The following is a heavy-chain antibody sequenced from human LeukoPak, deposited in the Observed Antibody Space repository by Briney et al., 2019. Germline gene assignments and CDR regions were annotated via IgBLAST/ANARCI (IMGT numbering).Heavy chain of an antibody. CDR1: GFSFDDYG. V-gene: IGHV3-20*04. CDR3: ARDLRVVITGSFDS. D-gene: IGHD3-22*01. Sequence: GGSLTLSCAVSGFSFDDYGLTWVRQATGKGLEWVSGINWNGDSTDYVDSVKGRFSNSRDNANNSLYLQMNSLRTEDTALYYCARDLRVVITGSFDSWGEGTVVTV. J-gene: IGHJ4*02. CDR2: INWNGDST.